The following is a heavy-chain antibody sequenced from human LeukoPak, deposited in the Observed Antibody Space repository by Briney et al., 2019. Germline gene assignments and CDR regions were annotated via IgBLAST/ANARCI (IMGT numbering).Heavy chain of an antibody. CDR2: TYYESKWLT. J-gene: IGHJ4*02. V-gene: IGHV6-1*01. CDR1: GYSVSNNTAT. Sequence: QTLSLTCAISGYSVSNNTATWNWVRQSPSRGLEWLVRTYYESKWLTDYAVSVKSRMTITPDTPKKQFSLQLNSVTTEETAVYYCAYGIVVGGTSGAFASWGQGTLVTVS. CDR3: AYGIVVGGTSGAFAS. D-gene: IGHD2-15*01.